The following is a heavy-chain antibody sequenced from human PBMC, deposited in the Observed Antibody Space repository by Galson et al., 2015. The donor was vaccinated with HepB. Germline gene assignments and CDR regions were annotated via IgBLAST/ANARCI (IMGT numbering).Heavy chain of an antibody. CDR2: ISGSGGST. CDR3: AKSRGDYYYYYGMDV. V-gene: IGHV3-23*01. Sequence: SLRLSCAASGFTFSSYAMSWVRQAPGKGLEWVSAISGSGGSTYYADSVKGRFTISRDNSKNTLYLQMNSLRAEDTAVYYCAKSRGDYYYYYGMDVWGQGTTVTVSS. CDR1: GFTFSSYA. J-gene: IGHJ6*02. D-gene: IGHD3-16*01.